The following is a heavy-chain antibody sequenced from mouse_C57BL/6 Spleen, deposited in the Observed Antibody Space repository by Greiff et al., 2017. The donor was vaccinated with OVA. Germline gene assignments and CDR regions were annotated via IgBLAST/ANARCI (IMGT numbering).Heavy chain of an antibody. V-gene: IGHV1-64*01. J-gene: IGHJ4*01. Sequence: VQLQQPGAELVKPGASVKLSCKASGYTFTSYWMHWVKQRPGQGLEWIGMIHPNSGSTNYNEKFKSKATLTVDKSSSTAYMQLSSLTSEDSAVYYCATFSSYYGSSPYAMDYWGQGTSVTVSS. D-gene: IGHD1-1*01. CDR1: GYTFTSYW. CDR3: ATFSSYYGSSPYAMDY. CDR2: IHPNSGST.